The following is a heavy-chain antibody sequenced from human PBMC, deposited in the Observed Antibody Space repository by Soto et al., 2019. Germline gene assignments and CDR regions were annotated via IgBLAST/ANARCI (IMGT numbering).Heavy chain of an antibody. CDR2: IWYDGSNK. V-gene: IGHV3-33*06. CDR1: GFTFSSYG. J-gene: IGHJ4*02. D-gene: IGHD3-10*01. CDR3: AKDPDARFGEFLRHFDY. Sequence: PGGSLRLSCAASGFTFSSYGMHWVRQAPGKGLEWVAVIWYDGSNKYYADSVKGRFTISRDNSKNTLYLQMNSLRAEDTAVYYCAKDPDARFGEFLRHFDYWGQGTLVTVSS.